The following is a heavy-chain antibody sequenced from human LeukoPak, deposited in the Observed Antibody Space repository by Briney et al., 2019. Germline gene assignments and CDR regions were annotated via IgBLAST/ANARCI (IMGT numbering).Heavy chain of an antibody. CDR3: ARGGHVRVYDNSAYYGHE. V-gene: IGHV1-46*01. CDR1: GYTFTSYY. Sequence: ASVKVSCKASGYTFTSYYIYWVRQAPGQGLEWMGIINPSRGSTNYAQRFQGRVTMTRDMSTSTVYMELSSLRSEDTAIYYCARGGHVRVYDNSAYYGHEWGQGTLVAVSS. J-gene: IGHJ4*02. CDR2: INPSRGST. D-gene: IGHD3-22*01.